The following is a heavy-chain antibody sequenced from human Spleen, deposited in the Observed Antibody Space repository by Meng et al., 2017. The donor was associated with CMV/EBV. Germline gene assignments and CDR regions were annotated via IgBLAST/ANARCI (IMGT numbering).Heavy chain of an antibody. V-gene: IGHV4-39*01. CDR1: GGSISSSSYY. J-gene: IGHJ5*02. CDR3: ARHDIVVVPAAIRGRLGWFDP. D-gene: IGHD2-2*02. Sequence: SETLSLTCTVSGGSISSSSYYWGWIRQPPGKGLEWIGSIYYSGSTYYNPSLKSRVTISVDTSKNQSSLKLSSVTAADTAVDYCARHDIVVVPAAIRGRLGWFDPWGQGTLVTVSS. CDR2: IYYSGST.